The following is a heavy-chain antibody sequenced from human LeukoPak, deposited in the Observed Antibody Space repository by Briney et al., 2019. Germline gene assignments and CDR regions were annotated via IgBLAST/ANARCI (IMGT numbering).Heavy chain of an antibody. CDR3: AITRPLDSSSWSHGDY. CDR2: ISGSGDST. Sequence: GGSLRLSCAASGFTFSSYAMSWVRQAPGKGLEWVSAISGSGDSTYYGDSVKGRFTISRDNSKNTLYLQMNSLRAEDTAVYYCAITRPLDSSSWSHGDYWGQGTLVTVSS. D-gene: IGHD6-13*01. CDR1: GFTFSSYA. V-gene: IGHV3-23*01. J-gene: IGHJ4*02.